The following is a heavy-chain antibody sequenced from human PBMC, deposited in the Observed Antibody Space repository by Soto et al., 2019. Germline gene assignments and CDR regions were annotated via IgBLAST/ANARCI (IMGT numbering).Heavy chain of an antibody. D-gene: IGHD6-19*01. J-gene: IGHJ6*02. CDR3: ARDLLSSGPGYYGMDV. CDR1: GYTFTSYA. Sequence: VASVKVSCKASGYTFTSYAMHWVRQAPGQRLEWMGWINAGNGNTKYSQKFQGRVTITRDTSASTAYMELSSLRSEDTAVYYCARDLLSSGPGYYGMDVWGQGTTVTVSS. CDR2: INAGNGNT. V-gene: IGHV1-3*01.